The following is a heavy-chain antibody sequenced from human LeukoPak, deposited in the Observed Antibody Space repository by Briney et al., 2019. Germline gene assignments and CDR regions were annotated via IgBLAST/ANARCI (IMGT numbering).Heavy chain of an antibody. CDR1: GFTFSSYT. CDR3: ATYSTINAREFQY. D-gene: IGHD4-11*01. V-gene: IGHV3-21*01. Sequence: PGGSLRLSCAASGFTFSSYTMNWVRQAPGKGLEWVSSISSSSTYIYYADSVKGRFTISRDNAKNSLYVQMNSLTVEDTAVYYCATYSTINAREFQYWGQGTLVTVS. CDR2: ISSSSTYI. J-gene: IGHJ1*01.